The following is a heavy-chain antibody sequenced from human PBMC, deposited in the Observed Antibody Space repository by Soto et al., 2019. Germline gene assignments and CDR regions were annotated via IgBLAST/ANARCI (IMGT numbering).Heavy chain of an antibody. J-gene: IGHJ5*01. V-gene: IGHV6-1*01. CDR2: TYFRSKWYY. Sequence: PSQTLSLTCAISGYSVSATSAGWNWIRQSPSRGLEWLGRTYFRSKWYYDYAVSVKSRVTITPDTSNNQLSLHLNSVTPDDTAVYYCVRLIGSSWLDSWGQGTLVTVSS. CDR1: GYSVSATSAG. CDR3: VRLIGSSWLDS. D-gene: IGHD6-13*01.